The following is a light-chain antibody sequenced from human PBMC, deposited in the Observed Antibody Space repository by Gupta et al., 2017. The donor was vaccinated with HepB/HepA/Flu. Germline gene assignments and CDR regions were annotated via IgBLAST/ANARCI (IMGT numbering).Light chain of an antibody. CDR1: TSNIGSTF. CDR2: SNN. V-gene: IGLV1-44*01. Sequence: QSVLTQPPSASATPGQRVTISCSGSTSNIGSTFVSWYQQVPGSAPKPLIYSNNQRPSGVPDRFSGSKSGTSASLAISGLQSDDEADYYCAAWDDSLSGPNWVFGGGTKVTV. J-gene: IGLJ3*02. CDR3: AAWDDSLSGPNWV.